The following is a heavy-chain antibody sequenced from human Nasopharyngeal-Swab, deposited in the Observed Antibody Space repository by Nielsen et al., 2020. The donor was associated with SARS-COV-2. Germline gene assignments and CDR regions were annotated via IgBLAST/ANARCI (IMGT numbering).Heavy chain of an antibody. CDR3: ARQLWLVDYYYGMDV. D-gene: IGHD5-18*01. V-gene: IGHV5-51*01. CDR1: GYSFTSYW. CDR2: IYPGDSDT. J-gene: IGHJ6*02. Sequence: GGSLRLSFKGSGYSFTSYWIGWVRQMPGKGLEWMGIIYPGDSDTRYSPSFQGQVTISADKSISTAYLQWSSLKASDTAMYYCARQLWLVDYYYGMDVWGQGTTVTVSS.